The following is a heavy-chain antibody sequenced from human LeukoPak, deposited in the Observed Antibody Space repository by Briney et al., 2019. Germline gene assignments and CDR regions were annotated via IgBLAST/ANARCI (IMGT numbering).Heavy chain of an antibody. J-gene: IGHJ4*02. CDR3: ARDGYCSGGSCYRGYYFDY. D-gene: IGHD2-15*01. CDR1: GFTFSSYS. CDR2: ISSSSNYI. V-gene: IGHV3-21*01. Sequence: GGSLRLSCAASGFTFSSYSMNWVRQAPGKGLEWVSSISSSSNYIYSADSVKGRFATSRDNAKNSLYLQMNSLRAEDTAVYYCARDGYCSGGSCYRGYYFDYWGQGTLVTVSS.